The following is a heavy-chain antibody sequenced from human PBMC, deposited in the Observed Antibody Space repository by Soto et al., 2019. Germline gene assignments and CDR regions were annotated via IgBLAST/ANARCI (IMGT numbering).Heavy chain of an antibody. Sequence: TLSLTCPVSGDSVSRAYQWIMIRQPPGKVLEWLVHISYSGSPYYHPSLRSRLSISVDTSKNQFSLKVKSVTAAETAVYYCARAWDFWGQGSLFAVSS. CDR2: ISYSGSP. V-gene: IGHV4-30-4*01. CDR3: ARAWDF. CDR1: GDSVSRAYQ. J-gene: IGHJ4*03.